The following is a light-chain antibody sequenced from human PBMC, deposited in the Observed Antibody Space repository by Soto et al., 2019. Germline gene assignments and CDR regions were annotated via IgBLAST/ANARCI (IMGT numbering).Light chain of an antibody. V-gene: IGLV2-14*01. J-gene: IGLJ1*01. Sequence: QSVLTQPASVSGSPGQSITISCIGSSSDVGGYDYVSWYQQHPGKAPKLLIYEVSNRPSGISNRFSGSKSGNTASLTISGLQAEDEADYYCNSYTSSNTYVFATGTKVTVL. CDR3: NSYTSSNTYV. CDR1: SSDVGGYDY. CDR2: EVS.